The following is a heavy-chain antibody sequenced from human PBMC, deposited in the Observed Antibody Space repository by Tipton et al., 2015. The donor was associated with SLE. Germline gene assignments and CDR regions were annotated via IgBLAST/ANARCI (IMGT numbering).Heavy chain of an antibody. Sequence: LRLSCTVSGDSIRSYSWNWIRQPAGKRLEWIGRIYTSGSTIYNPSLDSRVTMSLDTSQSQVSLTLTSVTAADTAVYYCARDYYDNYMDVWGKGTTVTVSS. CDR3: ARDYYDNYMDV. CDR2: IYTSGST. CDR1: GDSIRSYS. D-gene: IGHD3-16*01. J-gene: IGHJ6*03. V-gene: IGHV4-4*07.